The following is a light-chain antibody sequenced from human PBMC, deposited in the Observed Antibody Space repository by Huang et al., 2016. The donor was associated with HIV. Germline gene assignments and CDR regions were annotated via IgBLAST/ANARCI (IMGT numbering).Light chain of an antibody. CDR2: DAY. V-gene: IGKV1-33*01. CDR3: QHYDSLPPWT. Sequence: DIQMTQSPSSLSASVGDRVTITCQASQDIGKYLNWHQQKPGQVPKLLIFDAYNLETGVPYRFSGSGSGTDLTFTITTLQPEEIATYYCQHYDSLPPWTFGQGTRVQI. CDR1: QDIGKY. J-gene: IGKJ1*01.